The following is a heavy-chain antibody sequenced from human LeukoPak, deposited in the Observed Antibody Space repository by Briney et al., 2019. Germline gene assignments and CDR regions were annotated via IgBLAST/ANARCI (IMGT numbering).Heavy chain of an antibody. CDR3: AREYSTGFDP. CDR2: INSDGSST. V-gene: IGHV3-74*01. CDR1: GFTFSRYW. J-gene: IGHJ5*02. Sequence: GGSLRPSCEASGFTFSRYWMHWVRQGPGKGLVWVSRINSDGSSTSYADSVKGRFTISRDNAKNTLYLQMNSLRAEDTAVYYCAREYSTGFDPWGQGTLVTVSS. D-gene: IGHD2-15*01.